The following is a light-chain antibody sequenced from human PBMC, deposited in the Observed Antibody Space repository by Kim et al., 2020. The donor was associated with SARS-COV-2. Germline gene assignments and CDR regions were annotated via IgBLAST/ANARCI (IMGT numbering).Light chain of an antibody. J-gene: IGLJ3*02. Sequence: APGKTARITCGGNNIGSKSVHWYQKKPGRAPVLVIYYDSDRPSGIPERFSGSNSGNTATLTMSRVEAGDEADYYCQVWDSSSDHWVFRGGTQLTVL. CDR1: NIGSKS. CDR2: YDS. V-gene: IGLV3-21*04. CDR3: QVWDSSSDHWV.